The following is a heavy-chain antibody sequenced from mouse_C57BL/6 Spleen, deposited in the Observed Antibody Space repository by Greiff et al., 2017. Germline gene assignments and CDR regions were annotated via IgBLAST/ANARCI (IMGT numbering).Heavy chain of an antibody. J-gene: IGHJ2*01. CDR3: ARMDYYDDFYLDY. D-gene: IGHD1-1*01. CDR1: GYTFTSYW. Sequence: QVQLQQPGAELVKPGASVKLSCKASGYTFTSYWMQWVKQRPGQGLEWIGEIDPSDSNTNYNQKFKGKATLTVDTSSSTAYMQLSSLTSEDSAVDYCARMDYYDDFYLDYWGQGTTLTVSS. CDR2: IDPSDSNT. V-gene: IGHV1-50*01.